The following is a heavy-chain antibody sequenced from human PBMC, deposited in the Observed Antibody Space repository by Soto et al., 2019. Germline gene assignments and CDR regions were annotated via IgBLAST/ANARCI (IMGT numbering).Heavy chain of an antibody. D-gene: IGHD3-22*01. V-gene: IGHV4-39*07. CDR3: ARTYDSSGPNSGGYGFDI. Sequence: SETLSLTCTVSGGSISSSTFYWAWIRQPPGRGLEWIGSIYYSGSTYYNPSLKSRVTISVDTSKNQFSLKLSSVTAADTAMYYCARTYDSSGPNSGGYGFDIWGQGTMVTVS. J-gene: IGHJ3*02. CDR1: GGSISSSTFY. CDR2: IYYSGST.